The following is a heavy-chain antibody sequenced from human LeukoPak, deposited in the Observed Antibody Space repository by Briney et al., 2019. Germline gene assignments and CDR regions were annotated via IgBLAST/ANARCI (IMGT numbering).Heavy chain of an antibody. D-gene: IGHD2-8*02. V-gene: IGHV4-4*02. CDR2: ISHGGST. CDR1: GDSISSRNW. Sequence: SETLSLTCAVSGDSISSRNWWNWVRQPPGKGLDWIGEISHGGSTKYNPSLKNRITISKDNSKNEFSLKLNSVTAADTAVYYCARSAGWWSLDYWGQGALVTVSA. J-gene: IGHJ4*02. CDR3: ARSAGWWSLDY.